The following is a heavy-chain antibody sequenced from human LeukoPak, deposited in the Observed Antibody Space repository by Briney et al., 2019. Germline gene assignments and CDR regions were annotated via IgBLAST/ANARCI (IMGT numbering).Heavy chain of an antibody. CDR3: ARDYYGSGSPIAYYFDY. CDR2: INPSGGST. J-gene: IGHJ4*02. D-gene: IGHD3-10*01. CDR1: GYTFTSYY. V-gene: IGHV1-46*01. Sequence: ASVKVSCKASGYTFTSYYMHWVRQAPGQGLEWMGIINPSGGSTSYAQKFQGRVTMTRDMSTSTVYMELSSLRSEGTAVYYCARDYYGSGSPIAYYFDYWDQGTLATVSS.